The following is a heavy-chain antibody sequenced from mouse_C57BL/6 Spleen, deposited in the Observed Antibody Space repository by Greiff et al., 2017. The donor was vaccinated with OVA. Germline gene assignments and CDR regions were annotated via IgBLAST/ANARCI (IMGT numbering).Heavy chain of an antibody. CDR1: GYTFTSYW. CDR3: AREGWYFDV. V-gene: IGHV1-69*01. Sequence: QVQLQQPGAELVMPGASVKLSCKASGYTFTSYWMHWVKQRPGQGLEWIGELDPSDSSTNYNQKFKGKSTLTVDKSSSTAYMQLSSLTSEDSAVYYCAREGWYFDVWGTGTTVTVSS. CDR2: LDPSDSST. J-gene: IGHJ1*03.